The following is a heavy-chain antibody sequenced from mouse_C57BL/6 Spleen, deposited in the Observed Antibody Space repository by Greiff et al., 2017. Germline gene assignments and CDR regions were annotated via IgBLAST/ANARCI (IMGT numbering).Heavy chain of an antibody. J-gene: IGHJ4*01. V-gene: IGHV6-6*01. CDR2: IRNKANNHAT. CDR3: TSTVVARDYAMDY. Sequence: EVQLVESGGGLVQPGGSMKLSCAASGFTFSDAWMDWVRQSPAKGLEWVAEIRNKANNHATYYAESVKGRFTISRDDSKSSVYLQMNRLRAEDTGIYYCTSTVVARDYAMDYWGQGTSVTVSS. D-gene: IGHD1-1*01. CDR1: GFTFSDAW.